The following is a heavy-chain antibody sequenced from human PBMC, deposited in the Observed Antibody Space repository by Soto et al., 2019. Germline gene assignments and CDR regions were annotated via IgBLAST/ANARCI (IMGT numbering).Heavy chain of an antibody. CDR1: GGSISSSSYY. J-gene: IGHJ4*02. Sequence: QLQLQESGPGLVKPSETLSLTCTVSGGSISSSSYYWGWIRQPPGKGLEWIGSIYYSGSTYYNPSLKSRVTISVDTSKNQFSLKLSSVTAADTAVYYCASPSERRRITMVRGVITYDYYFDYWGQGTLVTVSS. D-gene: IGHD3-10*01. CDR2: IYYSGST. CDR3: ASPSERRRITMVRGVITYDYYFDY. V-gene: IGHV4-39*01.